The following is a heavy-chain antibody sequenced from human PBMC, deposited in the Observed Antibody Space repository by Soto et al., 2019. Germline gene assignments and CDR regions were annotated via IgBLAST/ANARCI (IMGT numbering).Heavy chain of an antibody. CDR2: ISASGDRT. V-gene: IGHV3-23*01. CDR3: AKKFASGTYYYFDY. CDR1: GFTFSNYP. D-gene: IGHD2-21*01. Sequence: EVQLLESGGGLVQPGGSLRLSCSASGFTFSNYPMSWVRQAPGKGLEWVSSISASGDRTYYADSVKGRFIISRDNSKNTLYLQMNGLRAEDTAVYYCAKKFASGTYYYFDYWGQGTLLTVSS. J-gene: IGHJ4*02.